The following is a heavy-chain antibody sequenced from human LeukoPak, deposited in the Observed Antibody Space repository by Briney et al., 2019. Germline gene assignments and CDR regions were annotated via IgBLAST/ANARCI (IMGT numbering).Heavy chain of an antibody. CDR2: IYYSGST. D-gene: IGHD3-10*01. Sequence: SETLSLTCTVSGGSISSSSYYWGWIRQPPGKGLEWIGSIYYSGSTYYNPSLKSRVTMSVDTSKNQFSLKLSSVTAADTAVYYCSADLGFGEPGIDYRFDYWGQGTLVTVSS. CDR1: GGSISSSSYY. CDR3: SADLGFGEPGIDYRFDY. J-gene: IGHJ4*02. V-gene: IGHV4-39*07.